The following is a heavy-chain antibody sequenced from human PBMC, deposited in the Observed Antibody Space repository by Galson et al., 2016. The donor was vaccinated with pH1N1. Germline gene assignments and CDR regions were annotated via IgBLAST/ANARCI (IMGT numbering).Heavy chain of an antibody. J-gene: IGHJ5*02. D-gene: IGHD1-14*01. V-gene: IGHV4-61*02. Sequence: TLSLTCTVSGGSVTSNTSYWSWIRQPAGKGLEWIGLIYSSGNTNYNPSLKSRVTISADASKNQFSLKLTSVTAADTALYYCVRGGEEVLLSGNPHNWFDPWGQGTLVTVSS. CDR1: GGSVTSNTSY. CDR3: VRGGEEVLLSGNPHNWFDP. CDR2: IYSSGNT.